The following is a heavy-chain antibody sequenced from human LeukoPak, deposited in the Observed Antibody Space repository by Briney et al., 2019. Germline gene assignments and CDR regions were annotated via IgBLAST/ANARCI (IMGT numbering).Heavy chain of an antibody. CDR1: GGSFSGYY. J-gene: IGHJ4*02. CDR2: INHSGNT. Sequence: SETLSLTCAVYGGSFSGYYWSWIRRPPGKGLEWIGEINHSGNTNYNPSLKSRVTISVDTSKNQFSLKLSSVTAADTAVYYCARLNVLAGIDYWGQGTLVTVSS. V-gene: IGHV4-34*01. CDR3: ARLNVLAGIDY. D-gene: IGHD2-8*01.